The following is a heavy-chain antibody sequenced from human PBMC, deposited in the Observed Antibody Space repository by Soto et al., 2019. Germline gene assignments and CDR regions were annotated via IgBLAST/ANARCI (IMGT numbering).Heavy chain of an antibody. J-gene: IGHJ5*02. D-gene: IGHD3-22*01. CDR1: GGTLSSYA. CDR3: AISGYYYSNAYTWFDP. V-gene: IGHV1-69*13. CDR2: IIPIFGTA. Sequence: ASVKGSCKASGGTLSSYAISWVRQAPGQGLEWMGGIIPIFGTANYAQKFQGRVTITADESTSTAYMELSSLRSEDTAVYYCAISGYYYSNAYTWFDPWGQGTLVTVSS.